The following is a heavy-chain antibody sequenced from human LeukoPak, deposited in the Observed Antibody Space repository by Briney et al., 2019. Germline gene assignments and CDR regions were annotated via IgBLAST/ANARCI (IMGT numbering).Heavy chain of an antibody. J-gene: IGHJ4*02. CDR2: TISIGGST. D-gene: IGHD2-2*01. V-gene: IGHV3-23*01. CDR1: GFTFSSYA. Sequence: PGGSLRLSCAAAGFTFSSYAMSWVRQAPGKGLEWVSSTISIGGSTYYADSVKGRFTISRHHSDNTTYLQIDSQLATRPALNFPAKDAPVNIVVVPAANSWGQGTLVTVSS. CDR3: AKDAPVNIVVVPAANS.